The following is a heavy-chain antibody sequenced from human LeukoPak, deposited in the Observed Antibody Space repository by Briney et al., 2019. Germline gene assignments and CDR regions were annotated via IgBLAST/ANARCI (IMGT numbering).Heavy chain of an antibody. CDR2: TRGTGGTT. V-gene: IGHV3-23*01. D-gene: IGHD4-17*01. J-gene: IGHJ3*01. Sequence: GGSLRLSCAASGFTFSDYALIWVRQAPGKGLEWISATRGTGGTTYYADSVKGRCTISRDNSRNTVYLQMNSLRAEDTALYFCGKDPNGDYVGAFDFWGPGTMVTVSS. CDR3: GKDPNGDYVGAFDF. CDR1: GFTFSDYA.